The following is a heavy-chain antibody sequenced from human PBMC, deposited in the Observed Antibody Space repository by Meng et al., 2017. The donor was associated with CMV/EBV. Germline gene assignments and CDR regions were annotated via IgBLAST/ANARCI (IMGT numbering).Heavy chain of an antibody. V-gene: IGHV4-30-4*08. CDR3: ARLSGSGTTSTGYHYAFDS. D-gene: IGHD3-22*01. J-gene: IGHJ4*02. CDR2: IYYSGTT. Sequence: LPEVGPGLVKPPQTLSLTCSVSGGSISSGDYYWSWIRQPPGKGLEWIGYIYYSGTTYYNPSLESRVTISVDTSKNQFSLNLSSVTAADTAVYYCARLSGSGTTSTGYHYAFDSWGQGTLVTVSS. CDR1: GGSISSGDYY.